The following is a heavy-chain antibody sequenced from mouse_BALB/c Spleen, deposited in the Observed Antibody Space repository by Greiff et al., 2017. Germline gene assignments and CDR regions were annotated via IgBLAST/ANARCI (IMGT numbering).Heavy chain of an antibody. CDR3: ARNRGGYYDAMDY. CDR1: GFSLTSYG. V-gene: IGHV2-2*02. Sequence: QVQLQQSGPGLVQPSQSLSITCTVSGFSLTSYGVHWVRQSPGKGLEWLGVIWSGGSTDYNAAFISRLSISKDNSKSHVFFKMISLQANDTTIYYCARNRGGYYDAMDYWGQGTSVTVSS. J-gene: IGHJ4*01. CDR2: IWSGGST. D-gene: IGHD2-2*01.